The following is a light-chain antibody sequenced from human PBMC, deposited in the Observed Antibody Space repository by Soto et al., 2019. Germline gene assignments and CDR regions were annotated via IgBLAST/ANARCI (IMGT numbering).Light chain of an antibody. Sequence: DVDMTQSPLSLPVTLGQPASISCRSSQSLVYSDGNTYLSWFQQRPGQSPRRLIYEVSNRESGVPDRFSGSGSGTDFTLKISRVEAEDVGVYYCMQGTHWPWTFGQVTKVEIK. J-gene: IGKJ1*01. CDR2: EVS. CDR1: QSLVYSDGNTY. V-gene: IGKV2-30*01. CDR3: MQGTHWPWT.